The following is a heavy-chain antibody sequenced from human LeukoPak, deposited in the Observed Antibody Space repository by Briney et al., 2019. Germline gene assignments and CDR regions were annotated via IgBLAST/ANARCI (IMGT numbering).Heavy chain of an antibody. V-gene: IGHV3-11*04. Sequence: KPGGSLRLSCAASGFTYSDYYMSWIRQAPGKGLEWVSYISSSGSTIYYADSVKGRFTISRDNAKNSLYLQMNSLRAEDTAVYYCARHKGYYGSGGINNWFDPWGQGTLVTVSS. CDR3: ARHKGYYGSGGINNWFDP. CDR1: GFTYSDYY. CDR2: ISSSGSTI. D-gene: IGHD3-10*01. J-gene: IGHJ5*02.